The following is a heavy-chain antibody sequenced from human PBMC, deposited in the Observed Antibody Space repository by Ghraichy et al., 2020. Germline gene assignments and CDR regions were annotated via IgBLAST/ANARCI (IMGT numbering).Heavy chain of an antibody. Sequence: SKTLSLTCGVSGGSISNYYWSWIRQPPGKGLEWIGYIYNTGNTNYNPSLKSRVTISVDTSKNQLSLKLSSVTAADTAVYYCAAYYYGSGNTDWGQGTLVTVSS. CDR2: IYNTGNT. CDR1: GGSISNYY. V-gene: IGHV4-59*01. J-gene: IGHJ4*02. CDR3: AAYYYGSGNTD. D-gene: IGHD3-10*01.